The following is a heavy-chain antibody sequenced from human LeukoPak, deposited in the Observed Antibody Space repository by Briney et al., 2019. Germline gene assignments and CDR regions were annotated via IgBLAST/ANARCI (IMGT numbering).Heavy chain of an antibody. CDR1: GFTFRDYY. CDR2: ISGSGGST. J-gene: IGHJ4*02. D-gene: IGHD6-13*01. CDR3: AKDFSSSWYYFDY. Sequence: GGSLRLSCAASGFTFRDYYMTWIRQAPGKGLEWVSAISGSGGSTYYADSVKGRFTISRDNSKNTLYLQMNSLRAEDTAVYYCAKDFSSSWYYFDYWGQGTLVTVSS. V-gene: IGHV3-23*01.